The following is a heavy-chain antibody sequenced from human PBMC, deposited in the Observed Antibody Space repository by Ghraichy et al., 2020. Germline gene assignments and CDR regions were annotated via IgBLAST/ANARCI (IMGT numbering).Heavy chain of an antibody. Sequence: GGSLRLSCTASGFTFGDYAMSWFRQAPGKGLEWVCFIRSKAYGGTTEYAASVKGRFTISRDDSKSIAYLQMNSLKTEDTAVYYCTRYSGYGGYGMDVWGQGTTVTVSS. D-gene: IGHD5-12*01. CDR1: GFTFGDYA. V-gene: IGHV3-49*03. CDR3: TRYSGYGGYGMDV. CDR2: IRSKAYGGTT. J-gene: IGHJ6*02.